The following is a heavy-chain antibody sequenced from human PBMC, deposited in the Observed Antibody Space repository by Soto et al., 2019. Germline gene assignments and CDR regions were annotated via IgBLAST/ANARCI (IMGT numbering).Heavy chain of an antibody. D-gene: IGHD6-13*01. V-gene: IGHV3-11*05. CDR2: INSSSRYT. CDR3: ARIITAAGGRRYLDL. CDR1: GFTFSDYY. Sequence: QVQLVEYGGGLVKPGGSLRLSCAASGFTFSDYYMSWIRQATGKGLERGSYINSSSRYTNYADSVKGRFTISRDNAKNSLHLQMNSLRPEVMAVYYCARIITAAGGRRYLDLWGRGTLVTVS. J-gene: IGHJ2*01.